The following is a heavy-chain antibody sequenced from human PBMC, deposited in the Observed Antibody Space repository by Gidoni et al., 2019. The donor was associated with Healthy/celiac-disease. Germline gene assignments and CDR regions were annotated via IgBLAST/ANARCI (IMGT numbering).Heavy chain of an antibody. CDR3: ARDPGVYSSSSGVFDY. CDR2: IYYSGST. Sequence: QVQLQESGPGLVKPSETLSLTCTVSGGSISNYYWSWIRQPPGKGLEWIGYIYYSGSTNYNPSLKSRVTISVDTSKNQFSLKLSSVTAADTAVYYCARDPGVYSSSSGVFDYWGQGTLVTVSS. D-gene: IGHD6-6*01. J-gene: IGHJ4*02. CDR1: GGSISNYY. V-gene: IGHV4-59*01.